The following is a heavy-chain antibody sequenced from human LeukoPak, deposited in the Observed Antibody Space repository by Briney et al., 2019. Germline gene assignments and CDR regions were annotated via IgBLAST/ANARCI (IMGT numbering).Heavy chain of an antibody. CDR2: ISGSGIST. D-gene: IGHD3-22*01. CDR1: GFTFSSYG. CDR3: AKSAGGYYESSGSYSNY. J-gene: IGHJ4*02. V-gene: IGHV3-23*01. Sequence: GGSLRLSCAASGFTFSSYGMSWVRQAPGKGLEWVSSISGSGISTYYADSVKGRFTISRDNSKNTLYLQMNSLRAEDTAAYYCAKSAGGYYESSGSYSNYWGQGTLVTVSS.